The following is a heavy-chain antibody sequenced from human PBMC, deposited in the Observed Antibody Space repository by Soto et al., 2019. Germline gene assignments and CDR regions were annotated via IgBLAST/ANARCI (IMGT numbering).Heavy chain of an antibody. J-gene: IGHJ4*02. Sequence: QVQLVQSGAEVKKPGASVKVSCKTSGYTFTSYDINWVRQATGQGLELMGWINPNSGNTGYAQNFQGRVTMTRNIYISTAYMELSSLTSEDTAVYYCASEGMFAFVYWGQGTLVTVSS. CDR3: ASEGMFAFVY. CDR2: INPNSGNT. D-gene: IGHD3-10*02. CDR1: GYTFTSYD. V-gene: IGHV1-8*01.